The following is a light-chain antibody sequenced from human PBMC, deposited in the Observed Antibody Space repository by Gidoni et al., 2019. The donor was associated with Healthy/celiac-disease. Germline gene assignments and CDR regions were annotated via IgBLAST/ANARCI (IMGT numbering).Light chain of an antibody. CDR3: QQYNNWPPLT. V-gene: IGKV3-15*01. Sequence: EIAMTQSPATLSVSPGERATLSCRASQSVSSNLAWYQQKPGQAPRLPIYSASARATGIPARFSGSGSGTEFTLTISSLQSEDFAVYYCQQYNNWPPLTFGGXTKVEIK. CDR2: SAS. J-gene: IGKJ4*01. CDR1: QSVSSN.